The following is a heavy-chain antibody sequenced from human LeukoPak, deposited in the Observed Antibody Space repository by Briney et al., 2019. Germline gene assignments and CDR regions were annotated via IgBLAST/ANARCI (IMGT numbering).Heavy chain of an antibody. CDR2: INHSGST. Sequence: SETLSLTCAVYGGSFSGYYWSWIRQPPGKGLEWIGEINHSGSTNYNPSLKSRVTISVDTSKNQFSLRLSSVTAADTAVYYCARSTYYYGSGSYYLFDYWGQGTLVTVSS. V-gene: IGHV4-34*01. D-gene: IGHD3-10*01. CDR3: ARSTYYYGSGSYYLFDY. CDR1: GGSFSGYY. J-gene: IGHJ4*02.